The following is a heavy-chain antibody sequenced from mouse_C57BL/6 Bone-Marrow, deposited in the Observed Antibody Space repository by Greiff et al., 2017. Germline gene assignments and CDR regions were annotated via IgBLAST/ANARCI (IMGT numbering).Heavy chain of an antibody. V-gene: IGHV6-6*01. D-gene: IGHD1-1*01. CDR3: ARGITTVGVPMDY. CDR1: GFTFSDAW. Sequence: EVQLQQSGGGLVQPGGSMKLSCAASGFTFSDAWMDWVRQSPEKGLEWVVEIRNIANNHASYYAVSVKGRFTISRDDSKSSVYLQMNSLRAEDTGIYYCARGITTVGVPMDYWGQGTSVTVSS. J-gene: IGHJ4*01. CDR2: IRNIANNHAS.